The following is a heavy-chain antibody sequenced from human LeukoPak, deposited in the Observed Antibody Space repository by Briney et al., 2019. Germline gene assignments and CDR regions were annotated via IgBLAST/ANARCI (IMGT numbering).Heavy chain of an antibody. V-gene: IGHV4-39*01. D-gene: IGHD3-22*01. Sequence: PSETLSLTCTVSGGSISSSSYYWGWIRQPPGKGLEWIGSIYYSGSTYYNPSLKSRVTISVDTSKNQFSLKLSSVTAADTAVYYCARQGPITMIVVVPFFDYWGQGTLVTVSS. CDR3: ARQGPITMIVVVPFFDY. CDR2: IYYSGST. CDR1: GGSISSSSYY. J-gene: IGHJ4*02.